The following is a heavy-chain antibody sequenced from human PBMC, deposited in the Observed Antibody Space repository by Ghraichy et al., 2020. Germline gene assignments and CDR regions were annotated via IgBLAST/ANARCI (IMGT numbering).Heavy chain of an antibody. CDR1: GGSISSSNW. Sequence: SETLSLTCAVSGGSISSSNWWSWVRQPPGKGLEWIGEIYHSGSTNYNPSLKSRVTITVDKSKNQFSLKLSSVTAADTAVYYCASFGTGVHTYWYDYWGQGTLVTVSS. V-gene: IGHV4-4*02. CDR3: ASFGTGVHTYWYDY. J-gene: IGHJ4*02. CDR2: IYHSGST. D-gene: IGHD2-21*01.